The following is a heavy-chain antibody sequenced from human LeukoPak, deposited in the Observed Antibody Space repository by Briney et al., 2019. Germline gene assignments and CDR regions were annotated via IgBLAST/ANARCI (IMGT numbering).Heavy chain of an antibody. V-gene: IGHV1-2*02. CDR2: INPNSGGT. CDR3: ARDSSPYYDSSGYIIPFDY. J-gene: IGHJ4*02. D-gene: IGHD3-22*01. CDR1: GYTFTGYY. Sequence: ASVKVSCKASGYTFTGYYMHWVRQAPGQGLEWMGWINPNSGGTNYAQKFQGRVTMTRDTSISTAYMELRSLRSDDTAVYYCARDSSPYYDSSGYIIPFDYWGQGTLVTVSS.